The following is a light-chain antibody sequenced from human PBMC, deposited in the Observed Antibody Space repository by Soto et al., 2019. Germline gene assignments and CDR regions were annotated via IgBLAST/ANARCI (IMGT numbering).Light chain of an antibody. J-gene: IGKJ1*01. CDR3: QQYFNWPLTWT. CDR1: QSIRTN. CDR2: GAS. Sequence: EIVLTQSPATLSVSAGGTVTLSCRASQSIRTNVAWYQQIPGQAPRRLVYGASTRATGVPARFSGSGSGIEFTLTISSLQSEDSAFYYCQQYFNWPLTWTFGPGTKVQIK. V-gene: IGKV3-15*01.